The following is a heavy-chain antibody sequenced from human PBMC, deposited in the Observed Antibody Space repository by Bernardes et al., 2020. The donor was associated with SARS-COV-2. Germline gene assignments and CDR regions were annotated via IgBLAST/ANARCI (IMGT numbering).Heavy chain of an antibody. J-gene: IGHJ6*02. CDR3: AKEGVGAYYYYYGMDV. CDR1: GFTFSSYA. D-gene: IGHD1-26*01. V-gene: IGHV3-23*01. Sequence: GGSLRLSCAASGFTFSSYAMSWVRQAPGKGLEWVSAISGSGGSTYYADSVKGRFTISRDNSKNTLYLQMNSLRAEDTAVYYCAKEGVGAYYYYYGMDVWGQGTTVTVSS. CDR2: ISGSGGST.